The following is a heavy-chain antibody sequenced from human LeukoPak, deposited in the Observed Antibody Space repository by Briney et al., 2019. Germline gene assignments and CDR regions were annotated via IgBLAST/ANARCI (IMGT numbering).Heavy chain of an antibody. CDR2: IYYSGST. V-gene: IGHV4-59*12. D-gene: IGHD3-22*01. CDR3: ARVDDSGGYYRLLTHYYYYGMDV. CDR1: GGSISSYY. Sequence: SETLSLTCTVSGGSISSYYWSWIRQPPGKGLEWIGYIYYSGSTNYNPSLKSRVTMSVDTSKNQFSLKLSSVTAADTAVYYCARVDDSGGYYRLLTHYYYYGMDVWGQGTTVTVSS. J-gene: IGHJ6*02.